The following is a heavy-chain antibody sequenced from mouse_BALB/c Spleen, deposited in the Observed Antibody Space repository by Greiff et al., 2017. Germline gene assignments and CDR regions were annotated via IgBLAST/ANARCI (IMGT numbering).Heavy chain of an antibody. V-gene: IGHV5-12-1*01. CDR1: GFAFSSYD. Sequence: DVKLVESGGGLVKPGGSLKLSCAASGFAFSSYDMSWVRQTPEKRLEWVAYISSGGGSTYYPDTVKGRFTISRDNAKNTLYLQMSSLKSEDTAMYYCARLYYYGSSYYWYFDVWGAGTTVTVSS. CDR2: ISSGGGST. D-gene: IGHD1-1*01. CDR3: ARLYYYGSSYYWYFDV. J-gene: IGHJ1*01.